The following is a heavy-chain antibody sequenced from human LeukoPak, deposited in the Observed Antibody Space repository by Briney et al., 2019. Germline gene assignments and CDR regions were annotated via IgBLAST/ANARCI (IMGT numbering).Heavy chain of an antibody. J-gene: IGHJ4*02. CDR2: IYHSGST. D-gene: IGHD3-3*01. CDR1: GGSISSGGYY. Sequence: SETLSLTCTVSGGSISSGGYYWSWIRQPPGKGLEWIGYIYHSGSTYYNPSLKSRVTISVDRSKNQFSLKLSSVTAADTAVYYCARVRGANSDFWSGEDYWGQGTLVTVSS. V-gene: IGHV4-30-2*01. CDR3: ARVRGANSDFWSGEDY.